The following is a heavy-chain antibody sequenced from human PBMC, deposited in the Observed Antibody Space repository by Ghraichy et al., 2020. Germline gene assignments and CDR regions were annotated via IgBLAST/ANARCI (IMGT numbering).Heavy chain of an antibody. D-gene: IGHD3-10*01. V-gene: IGHV4-39*01. CDR2: IYYTGST. J-gene: IGHJ4*02. Sequence: SETLSLTCTVSGGSISSTDYYCNWIRQSPGKGLEWFGGIYYTGSTYYNPSLKSRVTISVDTSKNQFSLNLGSVTAADTAVYYCARSYGSYVDWGQGTLVTVSS. CDR3: ARSYGSYVD. CDR1: GGSISSTDYY.